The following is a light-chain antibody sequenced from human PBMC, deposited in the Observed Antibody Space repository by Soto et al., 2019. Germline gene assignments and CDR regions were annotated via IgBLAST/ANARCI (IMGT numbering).Light chain of an antibody. J-gene: IGKJ2*02. CDR2: AAS. Sequence: DIQMTQSPSSLSASVGDRVTITCRASQSISTYLNWYQQKVGKAPKLLIYAASSLQRGVPSRFSGSGSGTDYTLAISSLQPEDFATYYCQQSYSTPRTFGQGTKLEIK. V-gene: IGKV1-39*01. CDR3: QQSYSTPRT. CDR1: QSISTY.